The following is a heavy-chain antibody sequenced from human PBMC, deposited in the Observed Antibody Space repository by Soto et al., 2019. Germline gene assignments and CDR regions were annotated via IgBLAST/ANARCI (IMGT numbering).Heavy chain of an antibody. J-gene: IGHJ4*02. Sequence: SETLSLTCSVYGGSISGSYWSWIRQSPGKGLEWLGYVYYTGSTNYSPSLRSRVSISVDTSKNEFSLRLSSVTAADTAVYFCARSVAVPGAHIDYWGQGTQVTVSS. CDR2: VYYTGST. D-gene: IGHD6-19*01. CDR3: ARSVAVPGAHIDY. CDR1: GGSISGSY. V-gene: IGHV4-59*01.